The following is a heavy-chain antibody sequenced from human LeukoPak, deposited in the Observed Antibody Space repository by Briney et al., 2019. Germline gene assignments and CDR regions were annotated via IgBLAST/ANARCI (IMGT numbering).Heavy chain of an antibody. CDR1: GFTFSNYN. J-gene: IGHJ3*02. V-gene: IGHV3-48*01. Sequence: GGSLRLSCAASGFTFSNYNMNWVRQAPGKGLEWVSYISSGSSTIYYADSVKGRFTISRDNAKNSLYLQMNSLRAEDTAVYYCAKEGGFDIWGQGTMVTVSS. CDR3: AKEGGFDI. CDR2: ISSGSSTI. D-gene: IGHD2-15*01.